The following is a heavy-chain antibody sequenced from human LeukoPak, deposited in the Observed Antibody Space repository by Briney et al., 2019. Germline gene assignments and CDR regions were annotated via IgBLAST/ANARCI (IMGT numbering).Heavy chain of an antibody. CDR1: RFAFNTYA. Sequence: GGSLRLSCVASRFAFNTYAMSWVRQTPGKGLEWVATILPAGKESYRVDSVKGRFIISRDNAKNSLFLEMNSLRHDDTALYYCMSAHGYWGQGTLVTVSS. CDR2: ILPAGKES. V-gene: IGHV3-7*01. J-gene: IGHJ4*02. CDR3: MSAHGY.